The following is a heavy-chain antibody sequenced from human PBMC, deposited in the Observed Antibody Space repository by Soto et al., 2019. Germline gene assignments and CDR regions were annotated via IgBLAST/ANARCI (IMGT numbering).Heavy chain of an antibody. CDR2: ISRGSDTT. D-gene: IGHD2-8*01. J-gene: IGHJ4*02. CDR1: GFTFSYYS. V-gene: IGHV3-48*02. Sequence: EMQLVESGGGLEQPGRSLRLSCAASGFTFSYYSMNWVRQAPGKGPEWISYISRGSDTTYYAEAVKGRFTIYRDNAKNSLYLQMNSLREEDTAVYYCALDHESNGNSFDYWGQGTLVTGSS. CDR3: ALDHESNGNSFDY.